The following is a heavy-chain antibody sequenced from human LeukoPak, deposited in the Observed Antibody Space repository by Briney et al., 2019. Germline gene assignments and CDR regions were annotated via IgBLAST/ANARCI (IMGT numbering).Heavy chain of an antibody. J-gene: IGHJ4*02. CDR2: MIPNSGNT. D-gene: IGHD5-18*01. CDR1: GYTFTSYD. V-gene: IGHV1-8*01. Sequence: GASVKVSCKASGYTFTSYDINWVQQATGQGLEWMGWMIPNSGNTGYAQKFQGRVTMTRNTSISTAYMELSSLRSEDTAVYYCARGSFGGYGFDYWGQGTLVTVSS. CDR3: ARGSFGGYGFDY.